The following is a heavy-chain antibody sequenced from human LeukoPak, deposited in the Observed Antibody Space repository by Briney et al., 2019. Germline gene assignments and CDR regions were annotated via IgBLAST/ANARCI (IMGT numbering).Heavy chain of an antibody. Sequence: SETLSLTCTVSGGSISSGGYYWSWIRQHPGKGLEWIGYIYYSGSTSYNPSLKSRVTISVDTSKNQFSLRLSSVTAADTAVYYCARERGYYDSSGYGSYSDYWGHGTLVTVSS. CDR1: GGSISSGGYY. D-gene: IGHD3-22*01. J-gene: IGHJ4*01. CDR2: IYYSGST. V-gene: IGHV4-31*03. CDR3: ARERGYYDSSGYGSYSDY.